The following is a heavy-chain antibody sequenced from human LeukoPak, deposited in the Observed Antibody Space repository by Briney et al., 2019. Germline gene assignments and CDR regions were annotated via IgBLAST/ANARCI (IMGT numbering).Heavy chain of an antibody. CDR2: ISGGGGST. V-gene: IGHV3-23*01. D-gene: IGHD6-19*01. J-gene: IGHJ6*02. Sequence: GGSLRLSCAASGFTFSSYAMSWVRQAPGKGLEWVSAISGGGGSTYYADSVKGRFTISRDNSKNTLYLQMNSLRAEGTAVYYCASYSSGWRGYYYYGMDVWGQGTTVTVSS. CDR3: ASYSSGWRGYYYYGMDV. CDR1: GFTFSSYA.